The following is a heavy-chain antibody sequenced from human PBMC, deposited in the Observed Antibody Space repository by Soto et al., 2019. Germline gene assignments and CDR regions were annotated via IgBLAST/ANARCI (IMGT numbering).Heavy chain of an antibody. CDR1: VGSISRGGDY. CDR3: ARGRSRYRNTYHTWCDP. CDR2: IYYSGST. V-gene: IGHV4-31*03. J-gene: IGHJ5*02. D-gene: IGHD1-26*01. Sequence: PSETLSLTCTVSVGSISRGGDYWSWIRQHPGQGLEWIGYIYYSGSTYYNPSLKSRVTISVDTSKNQFSMKLSSVTAADTAVYYCARGRSRYRNTYHTWCDPWGQGALVTVSS.